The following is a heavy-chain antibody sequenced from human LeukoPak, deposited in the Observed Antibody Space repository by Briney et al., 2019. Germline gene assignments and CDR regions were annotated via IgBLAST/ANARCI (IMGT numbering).Heavy chain of an antibody. Sequence: PSETLSLTCTVSGGSISSSSYYWGWIRQPPGKGLEWIGSIYYTGSTYYNASLKSRVTISVDTSKNQFSLNLNSVTAADTAVYYCARLYDTSRFDPWGQGTLVTVSS. CDR3: ARLYDTSRFDP. J-gene: IGHJ5*02. CDR1: GGSISSSSYY. V-gene: IGHV4-39*01. D-gene: IGHD3-10*01. CDR2: IYYTGST.